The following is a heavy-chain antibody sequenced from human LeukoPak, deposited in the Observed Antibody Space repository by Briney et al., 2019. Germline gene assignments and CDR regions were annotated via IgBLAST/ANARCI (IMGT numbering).Heavy chain of an antibody. Sequence: PSETLSLTCTVSGGSISSYYWSWIRRPPGKGLEWIGYINYSGSTNYNPSLKSRVTISVDTSRNQLSLKLTSVTAADTAVYYCARATDSNGWLFDYWGQGTLVTVSS. CDR3: ARATDSNGWLFDY. J-gene: IGHJ4*02. V-gene: IGHV4-59*01. CDR2: INYSGST. D-gene: IGHD6-19*01. CDR1: GGSISSYY.